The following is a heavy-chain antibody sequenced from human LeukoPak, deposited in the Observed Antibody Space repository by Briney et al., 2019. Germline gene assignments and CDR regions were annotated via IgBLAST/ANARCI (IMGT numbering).Heavy chain of an antibody. CDR2: INTDGSST. V-gene: IGHV3-74*01. J-gene: IGHJ4*02. Sequence: GGSLRLSCAASGFTFSSYWMHWVRQAPGKGLVWVSRINTDGSSTSYADSVKGRFTISRDNAKNTLYLQMNSLRAEDTAVYYCASVEYGSSGYYFDYWGQGTLVTVSS. CDR1: GFTFSSYW. CDR3: ASVEYGSSGYYFDY. D-gene: IGHD6-6*01.